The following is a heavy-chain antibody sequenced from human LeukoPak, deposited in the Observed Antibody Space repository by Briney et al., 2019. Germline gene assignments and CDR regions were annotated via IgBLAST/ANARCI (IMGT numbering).Heavy chain of an antibody. CDR3: AKGGLWSPFDY. CDR2: ISGSGGST. CDR1: GFTFSSYA. V-gene: IGHV3-23*01. D-gene: IGHD5-18*01. Sequence: GGSLRLSFAASGFTFSSYAMSWVRQAPGKGLEWVSAISGSGGSTYYADSVKGGFTISRDNSKNTLYLQMNSLRAEDTAVYYCAKGGLWSPFDYWGQGTLVTVSS. J-gene: IGHJ4*02.